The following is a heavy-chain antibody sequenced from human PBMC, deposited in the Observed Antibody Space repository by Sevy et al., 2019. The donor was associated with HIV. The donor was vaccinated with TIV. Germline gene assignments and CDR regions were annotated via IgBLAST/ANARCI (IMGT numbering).Heavy chain of an antibody. V-gene: IGHV3-33*01. CDR2: IWYDGSNK. Sequence: GGSLRLSCAASGFTFSSYGMHWVRQAPGKGLEWVAVIWYDGSNKNYADSMKGRFTISRDNSKNTLYLQVNSLRAEDTAVYYCARESREFRFDPWGQGTLVTVSS. J-gene: IGHJ5*02. CDR1: GFTFSSYG. CDR3: ARESREFRFDP. D-gene: IGHD3-10*01.